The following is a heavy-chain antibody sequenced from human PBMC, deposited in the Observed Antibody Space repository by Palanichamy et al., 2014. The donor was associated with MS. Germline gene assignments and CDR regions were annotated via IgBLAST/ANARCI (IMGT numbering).Heavy chain of an antibody. J-gene: IGHJ4*02. V-gene: IGHV1-3*01. D-gene: IGHD3-10*01. Sequence: QVQLVQSGAEVKKPGASVKVSCKASGYTFTSYSMHWVRQAPGQRLEWMGWINAANVDTKYSQKFQDRVSITRDISASTAYMELSSLRSEDTAVYYCARAYYYGSGTFYSNFDYWGQGTLVTVSS. CDR2: INAANVDT. CDR3: ARAYYYGSGTFYSNFDY. CDR1: GYTFTSYS.